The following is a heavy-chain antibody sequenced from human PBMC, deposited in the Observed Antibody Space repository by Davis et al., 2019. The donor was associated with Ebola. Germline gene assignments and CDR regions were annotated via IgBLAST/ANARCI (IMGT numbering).Heavy chain of an antibody. V-gene: IGHV4-59*01. CDR1: GGSFSGYY. D-gene: IGHD1-26*01. CDR2: IYYSGST. Sequence: MPSETLSLTCAVYGGSFSGYYWSWIRQPPGKGLEWIGYIYYSGSTNYNPSLKSRVTISVDTSKNQFSLKLSSVTAADTAMYYCARDGRNGMDVWGQGTTVTVSS. CDR3: ARDGRNGMDV. J-gene: IGHJ6*02.